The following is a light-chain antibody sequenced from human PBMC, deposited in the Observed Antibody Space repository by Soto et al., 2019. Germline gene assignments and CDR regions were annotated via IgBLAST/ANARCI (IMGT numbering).Light chain of an antibody. J-gene: IGLJ1*01. CDR3: SAYTTRSAV. CDR2: EVT. V-gene: IGLV2-14*01. Sequence: QSALTQPASVSGSPGQSITISCSGTSSDVGGYNYVSWYQQSPGKAPKLLIYEVTNRPSGVSNRFSGSKSDNTASLTISGLQAEDEADYYCSAYTTRSAVFGTGTKLTVL. CDR1: SSDVGGYNY.